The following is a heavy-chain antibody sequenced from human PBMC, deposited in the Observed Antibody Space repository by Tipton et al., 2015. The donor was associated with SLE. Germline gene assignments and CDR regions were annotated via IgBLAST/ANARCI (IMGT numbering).Heavy chain of an antibody. Sequence: SLRLSCVGSGFTFSNYAMTWVRQGPGKGLEWVSYISSSSSTIYYADSVKGRFTISRDNSKNTLYLQMNSLRAEDTAVYYCAKDLYYYDSSGYYYGDYWGQGTLVTVSS. D-gene: IGHD3-22*01. CDR3: AKDLYYYDSSGYYYGDY. CDR1: GFTFSNYA. V-gene: IGHV3-48*01. CDR2: ISSSSSTI. J-gene: IGHJ4*02.